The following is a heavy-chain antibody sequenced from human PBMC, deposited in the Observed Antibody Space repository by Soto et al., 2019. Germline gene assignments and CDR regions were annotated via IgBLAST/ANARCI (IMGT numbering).Heavy chain of an antibody. V-gene: IGHV4-59*01. D-gene: IGHD3-9*01. Sequence: PSETLSLTCTVSGGSISSYYWSWIRQPPGKGLEWIGYIYYSGSTNYNPSLKSRVTISVDTSKNQFSLKLSSVTAADTAVYYCARDRAGYPSIGDLYFDYWGQGTLVTVSS. CDR3: ARDRAGYPSIGDLYFDY. J-gene: IGHJ4*02. CDR1: GGSISSYY. CDR2: IYYSGST.